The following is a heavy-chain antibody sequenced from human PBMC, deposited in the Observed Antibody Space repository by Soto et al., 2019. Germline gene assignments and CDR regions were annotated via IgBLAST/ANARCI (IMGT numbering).Heavy chain of an antibody. CDR1: GYTFTSYA. V-gene: IGHV1-3*05. J-gene: IGHJ4*02. D-gene: IGHD2-21*02. CDR3: ARSIVVVTALDY. CDR2: INAGNGNT. Sequence: QVQLVQSGAAEQKPGASVTVSCKASGYTFTSYAMHWVRQAPGQRLEWMGWINAGNGNTKYSQKFQRRVTITRDTSASTAYMELSSLRSEDTAVYYCARSIVVVTALDYWGQGTLVTVSS.